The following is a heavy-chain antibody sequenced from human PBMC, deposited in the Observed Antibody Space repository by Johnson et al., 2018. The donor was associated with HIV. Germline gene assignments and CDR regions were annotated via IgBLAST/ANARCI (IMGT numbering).Heavy chain of an antibody. D-gene: IGHD4-17*01. Sequence: VQLVESGGGVVQPGRSLRLSCAASGFNFSSYAMHWVRQAPGKGLEYVSAISSNGGSTYYANSVKGRFTISRDNSKNTLYLQMGSLRAEDMAVYYCAREGGGHDYGDRDAFDIWGQGTMVTVSS. CDR2: ISSNGGST. CDR3: AREGGGHDYGDRDAFDI. CDR1: GFNFSSYA. V-gene: IGHV3-64*01. J-gene: IGHJ3*02.